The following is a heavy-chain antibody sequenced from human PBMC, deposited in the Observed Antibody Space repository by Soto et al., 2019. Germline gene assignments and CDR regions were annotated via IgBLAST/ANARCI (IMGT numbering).Heavy chain of an antibody. V-gene: IGHV4-4*07. Sequence: PSETMSLTWSVSGADNNTYSWTWNRQPAGKGLAWIGRTYTRASINYSPSLKGRVTLSVDSSTNRVSLRLASVTAADTAIYYCARDREAGYNFYYGMDVWGQGTTVTVSS. J-gene: IGHJ6*02. D-gene: IGHD6-19*01. CDR2: TYTRASI. CDR3: ARDREAGYNFYYGMDV. CDR1: GADNNTYS.